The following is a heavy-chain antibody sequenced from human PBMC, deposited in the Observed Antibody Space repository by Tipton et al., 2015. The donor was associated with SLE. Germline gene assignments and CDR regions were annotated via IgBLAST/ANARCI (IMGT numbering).Heavy chain of an antibody. CDR3: ARGTLWSGYYGDY. V-gene: IGHV3-48*01. Sequence: SLRLSCAASGFTFSSYSMNWVRQAPGKGLEWVSYISSSSSTIYYADSVKGRFTISRDNAKNPLYLQMNSLRAEDTAVYYCARGTLWSGYYGDYWGQGTLVTVSS. D-gene: IGHD3-3*01. CDR1: GFTFSSYS. CDR2: ISSSSSTI. J-gene: IGHJ4*02.